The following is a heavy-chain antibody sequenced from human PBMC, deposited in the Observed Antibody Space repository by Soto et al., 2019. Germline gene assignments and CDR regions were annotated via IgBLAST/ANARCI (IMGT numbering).Heavy chain of an antibody. J-gene: IGHJ4*02. D-gene: IGHD5-12*01. Sequence: SETLSLTCTVSGGSISSSIYYWGWIRHPPGKGLEWIGSIYYSGSTYYNPSLKSRVTISVDTSKNQFSLKLSSVTAADTAVYYCARTVISGGYDRWYYFDYWGQGTMVTV. V-gene: IGHV4-39*01. CDR2: IYYSGST. CDR1: GGSISSSIYY. CDR3: ARTVISGGYDRWYYFDY.